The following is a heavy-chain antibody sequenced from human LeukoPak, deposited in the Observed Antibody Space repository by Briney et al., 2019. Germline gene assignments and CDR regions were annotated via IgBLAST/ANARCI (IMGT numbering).Heavy chain of an antibody. D-gene: IGHD1-26*01. CDR2: INPNSGGT. J-gene: IGHJ5*02. Sequence: ASVKVSCKASGHTXTGYYMHGVRQAPGQGLEWMAWINPNSGGTNYAQKFQGRVTMTRDTSISTAYMELSRLRSDDTAVYYCARVGWEMGFDPWGQGTLVTVSS. V-gene: IGHV1-2*02. CDR1: GHTXTGYY. CDR3: ARVGWEMGFDP.